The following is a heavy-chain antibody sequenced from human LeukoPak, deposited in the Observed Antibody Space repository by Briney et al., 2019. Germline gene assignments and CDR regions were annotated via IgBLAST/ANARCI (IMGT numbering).Heavy chain of an antibody. J-gene: IGHJ4*02. CDR1: GFTFSGYA. CDR3: AKVFCSSTSCYSVYYFDY. CDR2: ISSSSGTI. D-gene: IGHD2-2*01. V-gene: IGHV3-48*01. Sequence: GGSLRLSCAASGFTFSGYAMNWVRQAPGKGLEWVAYISSSSGTIYYTDSVKGRFTISRDNSKNTLYLQMNSLRAEDTAVYYCAKVFCSSTSCYSVYYFDYWGQGTLVTVSS.